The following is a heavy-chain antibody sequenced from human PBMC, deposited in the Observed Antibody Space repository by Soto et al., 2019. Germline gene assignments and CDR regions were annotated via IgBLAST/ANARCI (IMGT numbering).Heavy chain of an antibody. CDR1: GCTVSSYA. V-gene: IGHV1-69*13. CDR3: ARVGYYYDSSGPFDY. J-gene: IGHJ4*02. D-gene: IGHD3-22*01. CDR2: IIPIFGTA. Sequence: SVKVSCKASGCTVSSYAISCVRQAPGQGLEWMGGIIPIFGTANYAQKFQGRVTITADESTSTAYMELSSLRSEDTAVYYCARVGYYYDSSGPFDYWGQGTLVTVSS.